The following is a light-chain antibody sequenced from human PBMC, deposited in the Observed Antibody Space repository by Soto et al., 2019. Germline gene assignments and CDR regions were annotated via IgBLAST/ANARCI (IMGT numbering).Light chain of an antibody. V-gene: IGLV2-18*01. Sequence: QSELTQPPSVSESPGQSVAISCTGSSSDVGSYNRVSWYQQPPGTAPKVIIYAVSNRPSGVPDRFSGSKSGNTASLTISGLLAEDEADYYCSLYTNSNTYVFGTGTKVP. J-gene: IGLJ1*01. CDR1: SSDVGSYNR. CDR2: AVS. CDR3: SLYTNSNTYV.